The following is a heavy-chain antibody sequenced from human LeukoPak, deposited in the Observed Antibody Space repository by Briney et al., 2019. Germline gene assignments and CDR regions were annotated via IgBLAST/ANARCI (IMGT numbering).Heavy chain of an antibody. CDR2: INPNSGGT. Sequence: ASVKVSCKASGYTFTGYYMHWVRQAPGQVLAWMGWINPNSGGTNYAQKFQGRVTMTRDTSISTAYMELSRLRSDDTAVYYCARAGFTAAAGRSYYAMDVWGQGTTVTVSS. CDR3: ARAGFTAAAGRSYYAMDV. V-gene: IGHV1-2*02. D-gene: IGHD6-13*01. J-gene: IGHJ6*02. CDR1: GYTFTGYY.